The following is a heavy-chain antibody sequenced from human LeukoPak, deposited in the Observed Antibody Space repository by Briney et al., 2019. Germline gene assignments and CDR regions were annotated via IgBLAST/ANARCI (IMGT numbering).Heavy chain of an antibody. CDR2: INPSGGST. CDR3: ARVYYDFWSGYLGPGSAFDI. J-gene: IGHJ3*02. Sequence: ASVTVSCTASGYTFTSYYMHWVRPAPGQGLEWMGIINPSGGSTSYAQKFQGRVTMTRDTSTSTVYMELSSLRSEDTAVYYCARVYYDFWSGYLGPGSAFDIWGQGTMVTVSS. CDR1: GYTFTSYY. D-gene: IGHD3-3*01. V-gene: IGHV1-46*01.